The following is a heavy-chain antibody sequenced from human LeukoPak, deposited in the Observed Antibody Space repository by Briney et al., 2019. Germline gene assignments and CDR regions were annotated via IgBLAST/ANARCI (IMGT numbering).Heavy chain of an antibody. J-gene: IGHJ4*02. V-gene: IGHV3-30*03. Sequence: GGSLRLSCAASGFTFSSYGMHWVRQAPGKGLEWVAVISYDGSNKYYADSVKGRFTISRDNSKNTLYLQMNSLRAEDTAVYYCAREPYGSGSYPYYFDYWGQGTLVTVSS. D-gene: IGHD3-10*01. CDR1: GFTFSSYG. CDR2: ISYDGSNK. CDR3: AREPYGSGSYPYYFDY.